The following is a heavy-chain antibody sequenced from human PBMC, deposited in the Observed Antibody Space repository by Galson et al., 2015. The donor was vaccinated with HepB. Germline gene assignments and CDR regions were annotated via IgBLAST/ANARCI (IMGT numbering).Heavy chain of an antibody. J-gene: IGHJ6*02. V-gene: IGHV6-1*01. CDR2: TYYRSKWQK. CDR1: GDSVSANTAV. CDR3: AYGVDV. Sequence: CAISGDSVSANTAVWNWIRQSPSRGLEWLGRTYYRSKWQKDYAVSMKSRITISTDTSRNQVSLQLNSMSPEDTAVHYCAYGVDVWGQGTTVTVSS.